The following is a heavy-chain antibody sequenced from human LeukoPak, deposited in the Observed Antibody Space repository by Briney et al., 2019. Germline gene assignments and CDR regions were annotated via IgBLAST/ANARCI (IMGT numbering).Heavy chain of an antibody. J-gene: IGHJ5*02. CDR3: ARGNLWFGEYMFDP. CDR1: GGSFSGYY. V-gene: IGHV4-34*01. D-gene: IGHD3-10*01. CDR2: INHSGGT. Sequence: PSETLSLTCAVYGGSFSGYYWSWIRQPPGKGLEWIGEINHSGGTNYNPSLKRRVTISVDTSKNQFSLKLSSVTAADTAVYYCARGNLWFGEYMFDPWGQGTLVTVSS.